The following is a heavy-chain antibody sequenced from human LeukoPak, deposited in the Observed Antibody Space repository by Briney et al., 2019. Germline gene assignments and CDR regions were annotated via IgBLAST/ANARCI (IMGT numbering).Heavy chain of an antibody. CDR2: IYHSGST. CDR1: GGSFSGYY. D-gene: IGHD2-21*02. CDR3: ARGDIVVVTAIGAFDI. V-gene: IGHV4-34*01. J-gene: IGHJ3*02. Sequence: SETLSLTCAVYGGSFSGYYWSWIRQPPGKGLEWIGYIYHSGSTYYNPSLKSRVTISVDRSKNQFSLKLSSVTAADTAVYYCARGDIVVVTAIGAFDIWGQGTMVTVSS.